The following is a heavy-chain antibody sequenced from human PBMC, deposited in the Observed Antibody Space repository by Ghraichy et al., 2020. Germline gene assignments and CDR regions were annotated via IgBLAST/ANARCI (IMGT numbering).Heavy chain of an antibody. J-gene: IGHJ5*01. CDR2: ISAYNGNT. Sequence: ASVKVSCKASGYTFTNNGISWVRQAPGQGLEWMGWISAYNGNTDYAQKLQDRVTMTADTSTTTAYMELRSLRADDTAVYYCARNHYYDSSGYARWFDSWGQGTLVTVSS. CDR1: GYTFTNNG. V-gene: IGHV1-18*01. CDR3: ARNHYYDSSGYARWFDS. D-gene: IGHD3-22*01.